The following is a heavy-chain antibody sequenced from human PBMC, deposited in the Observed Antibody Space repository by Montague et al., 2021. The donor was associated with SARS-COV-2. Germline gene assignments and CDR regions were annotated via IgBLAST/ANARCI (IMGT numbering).Heavy chain of an antibody. V-gene: IGHV4-59*08. CDR2: VYYNGDT. Sequence: SETLSLTCTVSGGSTASHYWNWIRQSPGKRPEWIGYVYYNGDTNNNPSLQSRVTISIDTSGNHFSLRLNSVTAADTAVYFCARGWAFDHWGQGRLVTVSS. CDR1: GGSTASHY. D-gene: IGHD6-19*01. J-gene: IGHJ3*01. CDR3: ARGWAFDH.